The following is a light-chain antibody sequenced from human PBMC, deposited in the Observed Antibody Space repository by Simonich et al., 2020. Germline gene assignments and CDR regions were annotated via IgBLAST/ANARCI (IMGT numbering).Light chain of an antibody. Sequence: AIRMTQSPSSLSASTGDRVTITCRASQGISSYLAWYQQKPGKAPKLLIYAASTLQSGVPSRFSGSGSGTDFTLTISCLQSEDFATYYCLQDYNYPYTFGQGTKLDIK. V-gene: IGKV1-8*01. CDR1: QGISSY. J-gene: IGKJ2*01. CDR2: AAS. CDR3: LQDYNYPYT.